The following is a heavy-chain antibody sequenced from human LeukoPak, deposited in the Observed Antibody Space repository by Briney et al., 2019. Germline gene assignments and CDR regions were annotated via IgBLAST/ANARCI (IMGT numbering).Heavy chain of an antibody. CDR3: ARSLILYYSEKHYYYGMDV. CDR1: GYTFTSYD. D-gene: IGHD2-8*01. CDR2: MNPNSGNT. J-gene: IGHJ6*02. Sequence: ASVKVSCKASGYTFTSYDINWVRQATGQGREWMGWMNPNSGNTGYAQKFQGRVTMTRNTSISTAYMELSSLRSEDTAVYYCARSLILYYSEKHYYYGMDVWGQGTTVTVSS. V-gene: IGHV1-8*01.